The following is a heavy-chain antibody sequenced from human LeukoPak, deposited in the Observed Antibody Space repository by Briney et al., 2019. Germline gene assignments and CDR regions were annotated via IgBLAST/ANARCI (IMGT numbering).Heavy chain of an antibody. Sequence: PGGSLRLSYAASGFTFSTYWMSWVRQAPGTGLEWVASIKQGGSEKSYVDSVKGRFTISRDNAKNSLYLQMNSLRAEDTAVYYCARGGYQLLWYWGQGTLVTVSS. J-gene: IGHJ4*02. D-gene: IGHD2-2*01. CDR3: ARGGYQLLWY. V-gene: IGHV3-7*04. CDR1: GFTFSTYW. CDR2: IKQGGSEK.